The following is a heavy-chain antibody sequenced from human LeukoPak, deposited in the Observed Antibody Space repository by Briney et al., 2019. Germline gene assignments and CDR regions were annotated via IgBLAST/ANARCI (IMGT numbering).Heavy chain of an antibody. CDR1: GGSVNSGSYF. CDR3: ATDYSNFYGMDV. J-gene: IGHJ6*02. V-gene: IGHV4-61*01. CDR2: IHNSATT. D-gene: IGHD4-11*01. Sequence: SETLSLTCTVSGGSVNSGSYFWSWFRQPPGRGLEWIGYIHNSATTNYNPSLESRVTIFVDSSKDQFSLRVTSVTAADTAVYYCATDYSNFYGMDVWGQGTTVTVSS.